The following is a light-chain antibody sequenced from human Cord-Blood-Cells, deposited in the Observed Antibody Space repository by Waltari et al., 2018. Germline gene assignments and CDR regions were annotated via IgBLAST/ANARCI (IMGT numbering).Light chain of an antibody. J-gene: IGLJ1*01. CDR2: YDS. CDR3: QVWDSSSDHYV. V-gene: IGLV3-21*04. CDR1: NIGSKS. Sequence: SYVLPQPPSVSVAPGKTARITCGGNNIGSKSVHWYQQKQGQAPVLVSYYDSDRPSGIPERFSGSNSGNTATLTISRVEAGDEADYYCQVWDSSSDHYVFGTGTKVTVL.